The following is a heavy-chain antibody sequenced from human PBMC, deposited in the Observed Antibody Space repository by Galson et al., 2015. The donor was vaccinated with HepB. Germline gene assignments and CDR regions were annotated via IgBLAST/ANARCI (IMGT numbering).Heavy chain of an antibody. J-gene: IGHJ6*02. CDR3: ARHQVATISYYYGMDV. CDR2: IYPGDSDT. D-gene: IGHD5-12*01. V-gene: IGHV5-51*01. CDR1: GYSFTSYW. Sequence: QSGAEVKKPGESLKISCKGSGYSFTSYWIGWVRQMPGKGLEWMGIIYPGDSDTRYSPSFQGQVTISADKSISTAYLQWSSLKASDTAMYYCARHQVATISYYYGMDVWGQGTTVTVSS.